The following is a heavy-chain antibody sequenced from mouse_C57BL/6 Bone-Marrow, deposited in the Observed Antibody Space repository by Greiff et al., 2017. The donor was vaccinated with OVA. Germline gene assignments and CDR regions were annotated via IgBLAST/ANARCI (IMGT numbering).Heavy chain of an antibody. D-gene: IGHD2-3*01. J-gene: IGHJ4*01. CDR1: GYAFSSSW. V-gene: IGHV1-82*01. CDR3: ARGDGYLYTGRGDYYAMDY. Sequence: QVQLQQSGPELVKPGASVKISCKASGYAFSSSWMNWVKQRPGKGLEWIGRIYPGDGDTNYNGKFKGKATLTADKSSSTAYMQLSSLTSEDSAVYFCARGDGYLYTGRGDYYAMDYWGQGTSVTVSS. CDR2: IYPGDGDT.